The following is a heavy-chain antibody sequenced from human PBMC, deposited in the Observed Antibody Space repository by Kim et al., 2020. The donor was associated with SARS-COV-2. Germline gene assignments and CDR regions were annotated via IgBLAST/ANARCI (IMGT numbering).Heavy chain of an antibody. CDR3: ARHCRYFERGYYYYYGMDV. CDR1: GGSISSSSYY. J-gene: IGHJ6*02. D-gene: IGHD3-9*01. V-gene: IGHV4-39*01. CDR2: IYYSGST. Sequence: SETLSLTCTVSGGSISSSSYYWGWIRQPPGKGLEWIGSIYYSGSTYYNPSLKSRVTISVDTSKNQFSLKLSSVTAADTAVYYCARHCRYFERGYYYYYGMDVWGQGTTVTVSS.